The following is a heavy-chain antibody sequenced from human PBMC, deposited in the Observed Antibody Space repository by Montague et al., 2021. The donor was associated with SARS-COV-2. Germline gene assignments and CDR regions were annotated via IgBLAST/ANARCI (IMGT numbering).Heavy chain of an antibody. V-gene: IGHV4-4*02. D-gene: IGHD4/OR15-4a*01. J-gene: IGHJ4*02. CDR3: ARGGYGGWTGYYFDY. CDR2: IHHSGTT. CDR1: GGSISSNNW. Sequence: SETLSLTCAVSGGSISSNNWWSWVRQPPGKGLEWMGVIHHSGTTNYTPSLNRRVTMSVDTSKNRSSLRLSSVTAADTVMYYCARGGYGGWTGYYFDYWGQGTLVTVSS.